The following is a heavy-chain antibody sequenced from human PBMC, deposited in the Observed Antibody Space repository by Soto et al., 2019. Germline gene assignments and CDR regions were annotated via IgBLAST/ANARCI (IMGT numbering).Heavy chain of an antibody. Sequence: SETLSLTCRVSGGSISSYYWSWIRQPPGKGLEWIGYIYYSGSTNYNPSLKSRVTISVDTSKNQFSLKLSSVTAADTAVYYCAGHFDWLLSNWFDPWGQGTLVTVSS. V-gene: IGHV4-59*08. CDR1: GGSISSYY. J-gene: IGHJ5*02. D-gene: IGHD3-9*01. CDR2: IYYSGST. CDR3: AGHFDWLLSNWFDP.